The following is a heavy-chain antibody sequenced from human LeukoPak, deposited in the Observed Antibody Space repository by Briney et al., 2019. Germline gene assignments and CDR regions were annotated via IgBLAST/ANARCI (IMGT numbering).Heavy chain of an antibody. D-gene: IGHD6-6*01. CDR1: GFTVSSNY. V-gene: IGHV3-53*01. Sequence: GGSLRLSCAASGFTVSSNYMSWVRQAPGKGLEWVSVIYSGGSTYYADSVKGRFTISRDNSKNTLYLQMNSLRAEDTAVYYCTRYSSSSDYYFDYWGQGTLVTVSS. J-gene: IGHJ4*02. CDR2: IYSGGST. CDR3: TRYSSSSDYYFDY.